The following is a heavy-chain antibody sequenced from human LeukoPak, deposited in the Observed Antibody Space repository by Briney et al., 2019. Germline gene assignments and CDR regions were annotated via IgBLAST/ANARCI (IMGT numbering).Heavy chain of an antibody. Sequence: GSLRLSCAASGFTFSSYGMHWVRQAPGKGLEGVAVTSYDGSNKYYADSVKGRFTISRDNSKNTLYLQMNSLRAEDTAVYYCAKDRRCGGSCYSLFDPWGQGTLVTVSS. V-gene: IGHV3-30*18. CDR3: AKDRRCGGSCYSLFDP. CDR1: GFTFSSYG. J-gene: IGHJ5*02. CDR2: TSYDGSNK. D-gene: IGHD2-15*01.